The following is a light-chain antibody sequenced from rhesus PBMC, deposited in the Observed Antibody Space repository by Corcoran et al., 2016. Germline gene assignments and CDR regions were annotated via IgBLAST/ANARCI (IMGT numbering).Light chain of an antibody. Sequence: DIQQTQPPSSLSASVGATVTITSRESQGMSNYLAWYQHKPGKAPKPLLYYASELESGVTSRFSGSGSGICFTVTFSSLLPGDFATYYSHQHNIYPPAFGPWIKLSIK. V-gene: IGKV1S14*01. J-gene: IGKJ3*01. CDR1: QGMSNY. CDR3: HQHNIYPPA. CDR2: YAS.